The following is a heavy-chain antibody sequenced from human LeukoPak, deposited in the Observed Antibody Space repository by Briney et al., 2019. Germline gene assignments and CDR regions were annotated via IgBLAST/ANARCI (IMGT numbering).Heavy chain of an antibody. CDR2: IYYSGSS. J-gene: IGHJ4*02. V-gene: IGHV4-39*07. CDR1: GGSISSSSYS. Sequence: PSETLSLTCTVSGGSISSSSYSWGWIRQPPGKGLEWIGSIYYSGSSYYNPSLKSRVTISVDTSKNKFSLKLSSVTAADTAVYYCARGVIWQQLVTHLDYWGQGTLVTVSS. D-gene: IGHD6-13*01. CDR3: ARGVIWQQLVTHLDY.